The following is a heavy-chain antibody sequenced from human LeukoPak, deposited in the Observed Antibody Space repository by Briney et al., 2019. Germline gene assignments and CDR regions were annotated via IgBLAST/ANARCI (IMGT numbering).Heavy chain of an antibody. Sequence: GGSLRLSCAASVFTFSSYAMSWVRQAPGKGLEWVSSLSGSGGSPNYANSVKGRFTISRDNSKNTLYLQMNSLRAEDTAVCYCANALGGGNTWYYFDCWGQGTLVTVSS. D-gene: IGHD6-13*01. CDR1: VFTFSSYA. CDR2: LSGSGGSP. V-gene: IGHV3-23*01. CDR3: ANALGGGNTWYYFDC. J-gene: IGHJ4*02.